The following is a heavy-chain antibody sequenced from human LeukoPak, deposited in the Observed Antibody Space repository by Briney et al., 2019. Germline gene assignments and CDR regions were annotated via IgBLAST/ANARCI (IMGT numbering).Heavy chain of an antibody. Sequence: SETLSLTCAVYGGSFSGYYWSWIRQPPGKGLEWIGEINHSGSTNYNPSLKSRVTISVDTSKNQFSLKLSSVTAADTAVYYCARRFRGSGSYYRPRGNYYYYYMDVWGKGTTVT. CDR1: GGSFSGYY. V-gene: IGHV4-34*01. D-gene: IGHD3-10*01. CDR2: INHSGST. J-gene: IGHJ6*03. CDR3: ARRFRGSGSYYRPRGNYYYYYMDV.